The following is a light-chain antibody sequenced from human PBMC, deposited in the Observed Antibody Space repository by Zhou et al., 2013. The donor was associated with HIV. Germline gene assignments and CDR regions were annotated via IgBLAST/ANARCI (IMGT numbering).Light chain of an antibody. J-gene: IGKJ3*01. CDR1: QSVGSW. V-gene: IGKV1-5*03. CDR2: KAS. Sequence: DIQMTQSPSTLSASIGDRVNITCRASQSVGSWLAWFQHKPGKAPRLLIQKASTLESGVPSRFSGSGSGTEFTLSISGLQPEDFATYYCQQLAFGPGTKVDIK. CDR3: QQLA.